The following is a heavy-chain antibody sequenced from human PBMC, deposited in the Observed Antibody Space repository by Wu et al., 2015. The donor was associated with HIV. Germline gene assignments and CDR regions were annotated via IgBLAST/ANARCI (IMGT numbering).Heavy chain of an antibody. Sequence: QVQLAQSVSEIKKLGASVKVSCKASGYPFTNYFIHWVRQAPGQGLEWMAWINPHSGETHYAQKFQGRVTLTRDTSISTVYMELSSLRSEDTAVYYCVSFSPVYSGSYSWDVWGQGTTVTVS. V-gene: IGHV1-2*02. CDR3: VSFSPVYSGSYSWDV. CDR1: GYPFTNYF. D-gene: IGHD3-10*01. CDR2: INPHSGET. J-gene: IGHJ6*02.